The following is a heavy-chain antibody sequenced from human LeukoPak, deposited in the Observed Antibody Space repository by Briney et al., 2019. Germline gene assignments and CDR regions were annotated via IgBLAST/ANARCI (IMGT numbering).Heavy chain of an antibody. CDR1: GFTFGDYA. V-gene: IGHV3-49*04. Sequence: GGSLRLSCTASGFTFGDYAMSWVRQAPVKGLEWVDFIRSKAYGGTTEYAASVKGRFTISRDDSKSIAYLQMNSLKTEDTAVYYCTRELLRWPALDYWGQGTLVTVSS. CDR3: TRELLRWPALDY. D-gene: IGHD4-23*01. J-gene: IGHJ4*02. CDR2: IRSKAYGGTT.